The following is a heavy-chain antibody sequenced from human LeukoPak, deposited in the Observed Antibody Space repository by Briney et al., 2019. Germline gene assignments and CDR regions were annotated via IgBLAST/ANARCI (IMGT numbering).Heavy chain of an antibody. Sequence: SETLSLTCTVSGGSISSYYWNWIRQPPGKGLEWIGFIYYSGNTNYNPPLKSRVTISVDTSKNQFSLNLTSVTAADTAVYYCARFTPQGYGWGGYNRFDPWGQGTLVTVSS. CDR3: ARFTPQGYGWGGYNRFDP. CDR2: IYYSGNT. D-gene: IGHD3-16*01. V-gene: IGHV4-59*01. CDR1: GGSISSYY. J-gene: IGHJ5*02.